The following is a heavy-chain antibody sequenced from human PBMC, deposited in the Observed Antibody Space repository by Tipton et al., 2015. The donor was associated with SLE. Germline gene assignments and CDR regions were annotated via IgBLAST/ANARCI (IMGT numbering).Heavy chain of an antibody. J-gene: IGHJ4*02. CDR2: IYYSGST. CDR1: GGSFSGYY. D-gene: IGHD3-10*01. Sequence: TLSLTCAVYGGSFSGYYWSWIRQPPGKGLEWIGYIYYSGSTNYNPSLKSRVTISVDTSKNQFSLKLSSVTAADTAVYYCAREGGGYYGSGSPIWTPSFDYWGQGTLVTVSS. CDR3: AREGGGYYGSGSPIWTPSFDY. V-gene: IGHV4-59*01.